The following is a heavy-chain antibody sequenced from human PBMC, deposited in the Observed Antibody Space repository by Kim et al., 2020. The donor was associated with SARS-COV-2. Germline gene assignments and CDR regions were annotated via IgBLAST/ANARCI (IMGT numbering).Heavy chain of an antibody. Sequence: GGSLRLSCAASGFTFSSYGMHWVRQAPGKGLEWVAVISYDGSNKYYADSVKGRFTISRDNSKNTLYLQMNSLRAEDTAVYYCAKDWEIESGYDRAPYFD. D-gene: IGHD5-12*01. J-gene: IGHJ4*01. CDR2: ISYDGSNK. V-gene: IGHV3-30*18. CDR3: AKDWEIESGYDRAPYFD. CDR1: GFTFSSYG.